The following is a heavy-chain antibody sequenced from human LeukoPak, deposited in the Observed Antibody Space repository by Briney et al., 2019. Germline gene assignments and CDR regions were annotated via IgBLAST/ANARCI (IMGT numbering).Heavy chain of an antibody. CDR2: IYYSGST. CDR1: GGSISSGDYY. J-gene: IGHJ5*02. D-gene: IGHD2-2*01. CDR3: ARVGSYCSSTSCPNRWFDP. Sequence: SETLSLTCTVSGGSISSGDYYWRWIRQPPGRGLEWIGYIYYSGSTYYNLSLKSLFTISVDTSKNQFSLKLSSVTAADTAVYYCARVGSYCSSTSCPNRWFDPWGQGTLVTVSS. V-gene: IGHV4-30-4*01.